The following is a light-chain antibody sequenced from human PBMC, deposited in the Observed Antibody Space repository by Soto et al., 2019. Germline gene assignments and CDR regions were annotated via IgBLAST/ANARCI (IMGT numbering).Light chain of an antibody. J-gene: IGKJ1*01. CDR2: GAS. CDR3: QKFASSPRT. Sequence: EIVMTQSPRSLSLSPGETATLFCRASQSVATSQLAWYQQTPGQAHRLLIGASSRATGVPDRFIASGSGTDILLTISRLEPEDFAYYYCQKFASSPRTFGRGTKVEIK. V-gene: IGKV3-20*01. CDR1: QSVATSQ.